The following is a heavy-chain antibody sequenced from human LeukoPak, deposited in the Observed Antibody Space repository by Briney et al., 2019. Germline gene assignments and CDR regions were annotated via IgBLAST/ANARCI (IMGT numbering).Heavy chain of an antibody. D-gene: IGHD3-10*01. CDR1: GGSINSSIYY. CDR3: ARSSMFRGVTVDY. V-gene: IGHV4-39*01. Sequence: PPETPSLTRTVSGGSINSSIYYWGWIRQPPREALEWIGRIYHSGYTNYNPPLKSRVPISVDTSKSQFSLRLSSVTAADTAVYYCARSSMFRGVTVDYWGQGTLVTVSS. J-gene: IGHJ4*02. CDR2: IYHSGYT.